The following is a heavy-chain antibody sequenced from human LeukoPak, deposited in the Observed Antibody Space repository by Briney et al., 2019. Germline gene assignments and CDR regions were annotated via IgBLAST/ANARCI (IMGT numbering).Heavy chain of an antibody. Sequence: SQTLSLTCAVYGGSFSGYYWSWIRHPPGKGLEWIGEINHIGSTNNNPSPKSRVTISVDTSKNQFSLKLSSVTAADTAVYYCAGEYCSSIRCSVDPWGQGTLVTVSS. CDR2: INHIGST. D-gene: IGHD2-2*01. V-gene: IGHV4-34*01. CDR3: AGEYCSSIRCSVDP. CDR1: GGSFSGYY. J-gene: IGHJ5*02.